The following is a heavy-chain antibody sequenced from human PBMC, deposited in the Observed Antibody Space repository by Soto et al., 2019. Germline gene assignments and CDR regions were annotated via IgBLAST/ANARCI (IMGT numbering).Heavy chain of an antibody. CDR3: ASDCSVFDRLGFTLEWLSYYYYGMDV. CDR2: INPNSGGT. Sequence: ASVKVSCKASGYTFTGYYMHWVRQAPGQGLEWMGWINPNSGGTNYAQKFQGRVTMTRDTSISTAYMELSRLRSDDTAVYYCASDCSVFDRLGFTLEWLSYYYYGMDVWGQGTTVTVSS. V-gene: IGHV1-2*02. CDR1: GYTFTGYY. D-gene: IGHD3-3*01. J-gene: IGHJ6*02.